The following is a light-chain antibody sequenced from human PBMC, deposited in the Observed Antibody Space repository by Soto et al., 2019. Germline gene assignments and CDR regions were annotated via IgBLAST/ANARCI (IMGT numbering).Light chain of an antibody. V-gene: IGKV3-15*01. J-gene: IGKJ1*01. CDR3: QQYNDWPQT. CDR1: QSVDNN. CDR2: AAS. Sequence: EIVMTQSPATLSVSPGERATLSCRASQSVDNNLAWYQQQPGQAPRLLVYAASTRATGLPAKYSGSGSGTEFTRTISSLQSEDFAVYYCQQYNDWPQTFGQGTNVEIK.